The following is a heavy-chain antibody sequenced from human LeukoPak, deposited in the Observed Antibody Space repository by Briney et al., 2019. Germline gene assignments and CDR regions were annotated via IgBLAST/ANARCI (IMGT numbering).Heavy chain of an antibody. D-gene: IGHD2-2*01. CDR3: ARTGSSDGVVQFDY. CDR2: IYHSGST. Sequence: SETLSLTCTVSGYSISSGYYWGWIRQPPGKGLEWIGSIYHSGSTYYNPSLKSRVTISVDTSKNQFSLKLSSVTAADTAVYYCARTGSSDGVVQFDYWGQGTLVTVSS. V-gene: IGHV4-38-2*02. CDR1: GYSISSGYY. J-gene: IGHJ4*02.